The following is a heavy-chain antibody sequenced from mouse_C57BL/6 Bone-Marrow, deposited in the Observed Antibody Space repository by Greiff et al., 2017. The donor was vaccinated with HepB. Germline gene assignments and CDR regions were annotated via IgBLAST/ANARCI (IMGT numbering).Heavy chain of an antibody. CDR1: GYTFTTYP. Sequence: LTESGAELVKPGASVKMSCKASGYTFTTYPIEWMKQNHGKSLEWIGNFHPYNDDTKYNEKFKGKATLTVEKSSSTVYLELSRLTSDDSAVYYCARGDYDGDYYAMDYWGQGTSVTVSS. CDR3: ARGDYDGDYYAMDY. J-gene: IGHJ4*01. V-gene: IGHV1-47*01. D-gene: IGHD2-4*01. CDR2: FHPYNDDT.